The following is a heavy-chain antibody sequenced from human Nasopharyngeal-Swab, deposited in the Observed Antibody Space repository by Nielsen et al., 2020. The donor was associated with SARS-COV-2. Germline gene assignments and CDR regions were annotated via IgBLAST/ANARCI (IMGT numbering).Heavy chain of an antibody. CDR1: GGSISSSSYY. Sequence: SETLSLTCTVSGGSISSSSYYWGWIRQPPGKGLEWIGSIYYSGSTYYNPSLKSRVTISVDTSKNQFSLKLSSVTAADTAVYYCARPVVRGYSPFFDYWGQGTLATVSS. CDR3: ARPVVRGYSPFFDY. J-gene: IGHJ4*02. CDR2: IYYSGST. D-gene: IGHD3-10*01. V-gene: IGHV4-39*01.